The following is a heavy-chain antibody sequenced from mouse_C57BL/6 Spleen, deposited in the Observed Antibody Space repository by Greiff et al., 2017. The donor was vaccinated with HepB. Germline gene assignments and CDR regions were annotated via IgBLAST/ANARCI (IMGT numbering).Heavy chain of an antibody. V-gene: IGHV1-54*01. CDR1: GYAFTNYL. D-gene: IGHD2-3*01. Sequence: VQLQQSGAELVRPGTSVKVSCKASGYAFTNYLIEWVKQRPGQGLEWIGVINPGSGGTNYNEKFKGKATLTADKSSSTAYMQLSSLTSEDSAVYFCARSGYDGYYSWFAYWGQGTLVTVSA. CDR3: ARSGYDGYYSWFAY. J-gene: IGHJ3*01. CDR2: INPGSGGT.